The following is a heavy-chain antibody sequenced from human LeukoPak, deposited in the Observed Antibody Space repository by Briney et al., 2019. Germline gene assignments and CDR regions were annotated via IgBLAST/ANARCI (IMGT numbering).Heavy chain of an antibody. D-gene: IGHD2-2*01. CDR3: AKGHCSSTSCYLGWFDP. CDR1: GFTFSDYW. V-gene: IGHV3-74*01. J-gene: IGHJ5*02. Sequence: GGSLRLSCAASGFTFSDYWMHWVRQAPGKGLVGVSRINSDGRITSYADSVKGRFTISRDNSKNTLYLQMNSLRAEDTAVYYCAKGHCSSTSCYLGWFDPWGQGTLVTVSS. CDR2: INSDGRIT.